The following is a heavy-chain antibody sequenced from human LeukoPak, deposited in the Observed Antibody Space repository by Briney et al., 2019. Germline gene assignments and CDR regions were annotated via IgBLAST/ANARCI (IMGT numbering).Heavy chain of an antibody. CDR3: AKDPESATVGRYWYFDL. J-gene: IGHJ2*01. D-gene: IGHD4-23*01. CDR1: GFTFSSYA. CDR2: ISGSGGST. V-gene: IGHV3-23*01. Sequence: GGSLRLSCAASGFTFSSYAMSWVRQAPGKGLEWVSAISGSGGSTYYADSVKGRFTISRDNSKNTLYLQMNSLRAEDTAVYYCAKDPESATVGRYWYFDLWGRGTLVTVSS.